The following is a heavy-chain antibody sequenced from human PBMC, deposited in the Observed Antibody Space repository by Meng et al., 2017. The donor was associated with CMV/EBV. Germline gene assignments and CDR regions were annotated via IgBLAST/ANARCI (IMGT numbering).Heavy chain of an antibody. J-gene: IGHJ6*02. CDR1: GFTFSSYE. Sequence: GESLKISCAASGFTFSSYEMNWVRQAPGKGLEWVSYISGSGSTIYYADSVKGRFTISRDNAKNSLYLQMNSLRAEDTAVYYCAREDYLSSSWFPGGGMDVWGQGTTVTVSS. D-gene: IGHD6-13*01. V-gene: IGHV3-48*03. CDR2: ISGSGSTI. CDR3: AREDYLSSSWFPGGGMDV.